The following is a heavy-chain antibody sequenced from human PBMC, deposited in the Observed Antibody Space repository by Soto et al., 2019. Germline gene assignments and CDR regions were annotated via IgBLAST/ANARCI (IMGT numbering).Heavy chain of an antibody. J-gene: IGHJ2*01. CDR3: ARESHDILTGPPWVWYFDL. Sequence: QVQLQQWGAGPLRPLETLSLTCGVSGGSFSGYYWAWIRQSPGKGLEWIGEINDRGSINYNPSLKSRVSISVDTSKIQYSLKRRSVTAADTAVYYCARESHDILTGPPWVWYFDLWGRGTLVTVSS. CDR2: INDRGSI. D-gene: IGHD3-9*01. CDR1: GGSFSGYY. V-gene: IGHV4-34*01.